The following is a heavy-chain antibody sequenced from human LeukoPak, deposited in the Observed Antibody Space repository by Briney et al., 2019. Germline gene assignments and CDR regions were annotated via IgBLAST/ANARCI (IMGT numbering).Heavy chain of an antibody. CDR1: GFTFSDYN. Sequence: PGGSLRLSCAASGFTFSDYNMRWIRQAPGKVLEWVSSISRSGSTKYYADSVKGRFTISRDNAKNSLFLQMNSLRAEDTAVYYCARYDAFDIWGQGTMVTVSS. J-gene: IGHJ3*02. V-gene: IGHV3-11*01. CDR2: ISRSGSTK. CDR3: ARYDAFDI.